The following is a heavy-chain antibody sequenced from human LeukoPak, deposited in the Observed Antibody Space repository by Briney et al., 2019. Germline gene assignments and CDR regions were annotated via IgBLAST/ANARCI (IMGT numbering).Heavy chain of an antibody. CDR2: IIPIFGTA. J-gene: IGHJ6*02. CDR1: GGTFSSNA. V-gene: IGHV1-69*13. Sequence: SVKVSCKASGGTFSSNAISWVRQAPGQGLEWMGGIIPIFGTANYAQKFQGRVTITADESTSTAYMELSSLRSEDTAVYYCARGTYYYDSSGYYYGYYYYGMDVWGQGTTVTVSS. D-gene: IGHD3-22*01. CDR3: ARGTYYYDSSGYYYGYYYYGMDV.